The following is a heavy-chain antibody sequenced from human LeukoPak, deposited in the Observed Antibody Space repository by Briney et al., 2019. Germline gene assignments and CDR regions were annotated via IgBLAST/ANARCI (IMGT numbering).Heavy chain of an antibody. Sequence: SETLSLTCAVYGGSCSGYYWSWIRQPPGKGLEWIGEINHSGSTNYNPSLKSRVTISVDTSKNQFSLKLSSVTAADTAVYYCARPSPPLVTWGQGTMVTVSS. J-gene: IGHJ3*01. CDR1: GGSCSGYY. CDR3: ARPSPPLVT. CDR2: INHSGST. V-gene: IGHV4-34*01. D-gene: IGHD2/OR15-2a*01.